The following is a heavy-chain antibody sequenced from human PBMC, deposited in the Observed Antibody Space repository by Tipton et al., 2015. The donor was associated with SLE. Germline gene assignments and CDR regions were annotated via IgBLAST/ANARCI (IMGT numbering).Heavy chain of an antibody. CDR3: AKYSVVRRSPFDY. D-gene: IGHD3-10*01. Sequence: SLRLSCAASGFTVSSNYMSWVRQAPGKGLEWVSVIYSGGSTYYADSVKGRFTISRDNSKNTLYLQMNSLRPEDTAVYYCAKYSVVRRSPFDYWGQGTLVTVSS. V-gene: IGHV3-53*01. CDR1: GFTVSSNY. J-gene: IGHJ4*02. CDR2: IYSGGST.